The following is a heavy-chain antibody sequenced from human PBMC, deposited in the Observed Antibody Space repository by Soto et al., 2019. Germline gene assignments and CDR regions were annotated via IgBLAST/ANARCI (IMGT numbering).Heavy chain of an antibody. CDR2: IWYDGSNK. J-gene: IGHJ4*02. D-gene: IGHD6-13*01. V-gene: IGHV3-33*01. Sequence: QVQLVESGGGVVQPGRSLRLSCAASGFTFSSYGMHWVRQAPGKGLEWVAVIWYDGSNKYYADSVKGRFTISRDNSKNTLYLQMNSLIAEDTAVYYCARSWYSSSWHSFDYWGQGTLVTVSS. CDR3: ARSWYSSSWHSFDY. CDR1: GFTFSSYG.